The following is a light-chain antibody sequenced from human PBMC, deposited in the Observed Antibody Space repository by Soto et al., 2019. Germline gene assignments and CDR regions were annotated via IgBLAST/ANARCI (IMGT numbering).Light chain of an antibody. CDR2: EVN. J-gene: IGLJ1*01. CDR3: SSYTSSNTHV. Sequence: QSVLTQPASVSGSPGQSITISCTGKSSDVGGYNFVSWLQQHPGKAPKLMIYEVNERPSGVSNRFSGSKSGNTASLTISGLQAEDEADYYCSSYTSSNTHVFGTGTKVT. CDR1: SSDVGGYNF. V-gene: IGLV2-14*01.